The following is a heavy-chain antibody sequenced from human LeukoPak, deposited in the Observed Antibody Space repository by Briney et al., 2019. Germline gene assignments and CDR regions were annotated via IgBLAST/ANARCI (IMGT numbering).Heavy chain of an antibody. D-gene: IGHD5/OR15-5a*01. Sequence: PGGSLRLSCAASGFTFSSYSMNWVRQAPGKGREWVSSISSSSSYIYYADPVKGRFTISRDNSKNSLFLQMDSLRVEDTATYYCARDLMGHSVYDRGDYWGRGTLVTVSS. J-gene: IGHJ4*02. V-gene: IGHV3-21*01. CDR3: ARDLMGHSVYDRGDY. CDR2: ISSSSSYI. CDR1: GFTFSSYS.